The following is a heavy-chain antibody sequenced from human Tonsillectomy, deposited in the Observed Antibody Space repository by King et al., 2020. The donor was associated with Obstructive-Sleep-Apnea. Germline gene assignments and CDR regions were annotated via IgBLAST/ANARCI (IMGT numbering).Heavy chain of an antibody. J-gene: IGHJ4*02. D-gene: IGHD4-17*01. CDR3: ARSGPSMTTVTSRPYYFDY. V-gene: IGHV4-34*01. Sequence: VQLPQWGAGLLKPSETLSLTCAVYGGSFSGYYWSWIRQPPGKGLEWIGEINHSGSTNYNPSLKSRVTISVDTSKNQFSLKLSSVTAADTAVYYCARSGPSMTTVTSRPYYFDYWGQGTLVTVSS. CDR2: INHSGST. CDR1: GGSFSGYY.